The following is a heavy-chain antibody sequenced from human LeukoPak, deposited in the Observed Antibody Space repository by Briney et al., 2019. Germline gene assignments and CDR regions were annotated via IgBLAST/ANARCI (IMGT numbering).Heavy chain of an antibody. CDR1: GGSISSGFYY. V-gene: IGHV4-61*02. J-gene: IGHJ3*02. CDR3: ARHSAHSSTNDAFDM. CDR2: IYSSGTT. Sequence: PSQTLSLTXXVSGGSISSGFYYWNWIRQPAGKGLEWIGRIYSSGTTNYNPSLKSRVTISVDTSKNQFSLKLGSVTAADTAVYYCARHSAHSSTNDAFDMWGQGTLVIVSS. D-gene: IGHD6-13*01.